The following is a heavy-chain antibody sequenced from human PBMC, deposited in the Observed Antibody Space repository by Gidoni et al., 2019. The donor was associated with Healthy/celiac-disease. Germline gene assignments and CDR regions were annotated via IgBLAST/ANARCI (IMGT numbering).Heavy chain of an antibody. V-gene: IGHV3-23*01. CDR3: AHEGGWLQFDY. J-gene: IGHJ4*02. CDR1: GFPFSSYA. CDR2: ISGSGGST. D-gene: IGHD5-12*01. Sequence: VQLLESGGGLVQPGGSLRLSYAASGFPFSSYAMRWVRQAPGKGLVGVSAISGSGGSTYYADSVKGRFTISRDNSKNTLYLQMNSLRAEDTAVYYCAHEGGWLQFDYWGQGTLVTVSS.